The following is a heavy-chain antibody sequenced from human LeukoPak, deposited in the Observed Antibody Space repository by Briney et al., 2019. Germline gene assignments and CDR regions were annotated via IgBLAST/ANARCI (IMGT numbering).Heavy chain of an antibody. J-gene: IGHJ4*02. D-gene: IGHD6-19*01. CDR3: ARDRAGSAWYTTFDY. Sequence: ASVKVSCKASGYTFTSFGISWVRQAPGQGLEWMGWISTYIGNTNYAQKLQGRVTMTTDTSTSTAYMDLRSLRSDDTAVYYCARDRAGSAWYTTFDYWGQGTLVTVSS. CDR2: ISTYIGNT. CDR1: GYTFTSFG. V-gene: IGHV1-18*01.